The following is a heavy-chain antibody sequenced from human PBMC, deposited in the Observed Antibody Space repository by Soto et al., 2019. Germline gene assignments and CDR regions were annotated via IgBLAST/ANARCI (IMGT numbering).Heavy chain of an antibody. V-gene: IGHV4-59*01. D-gene: IGHD3-22*01. CDR2: ISSTGST. CDR3: ATPGYYYDSGGSLDAFDI. CDR1: CGYITSYY. J-gene: IGHJ3*02. Sequence: PSENLSLTCTVSCGYITSYYWSWIRQPPGKGLEWIGYISSTGSTNYNLSLTSRVSISLDSSKNQFALKLSSVTATDTAEYYFATPGYYYDSGGSLDAFDICGQGKMVTVSS.